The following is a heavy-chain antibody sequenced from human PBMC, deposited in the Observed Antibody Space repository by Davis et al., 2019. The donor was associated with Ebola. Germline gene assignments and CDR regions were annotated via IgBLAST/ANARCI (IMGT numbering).Heavy chain of an antibody. D-gene: IGHD6-13*01. V-gene: IGHV3-30*03. CDR1: GFTFSHYY. CDR2: ISYDGSNK. CDR3: AREVGSSWYGAFDP. Sequence: GESLKISCAASGFTFSHYYMTWVRQAPGKGLEWVAVISYDGSNKYYADSVKGRFTISRDNSKNTLYLQMNSLRAEDTAVYYCAREVGSSWYGAFDPWGQGTLVTVSS. J-gene: IGHJ5*02.